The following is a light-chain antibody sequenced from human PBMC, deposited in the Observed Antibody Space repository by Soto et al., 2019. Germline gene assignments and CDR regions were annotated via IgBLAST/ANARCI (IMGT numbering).Light chain of an antibody. J-gene: IGLJ3*02. CDR3: SSYTRRSTWV. CDR1: SSDVGGYNY. CDR2: EVS. V-gene: IGLV2-14*01. Sequence: QSALTQPASVSGSPGQSITISCNGTSSDVGGYNYVSWYQQHPGKAPKLIIYEVSNRPSGVSDHFSGSKSGNTASLTISGLQAEDEADYYCSSYTRRSTWVFGGGTKLTVL.